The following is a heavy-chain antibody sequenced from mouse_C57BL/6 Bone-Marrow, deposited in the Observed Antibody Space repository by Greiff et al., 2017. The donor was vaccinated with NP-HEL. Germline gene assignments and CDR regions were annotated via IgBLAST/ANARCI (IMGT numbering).Heavy chain of an antibody. CDR1: GFTFSDAW. Sequence: EVQLVESGGGLVQPGGSMKLSCAASGFTFSDAWMDWVRQSPEKGLEWVAEIRNIANNHATYYAESVKGRFTISSDVSICSVYLQMNSVRAEDTGIYYCTRRNYGILAWFADWGQGTLVTVSA. CDR2: IRNIANNHAT. CDR3: TRRNYGILAWFAD. J-gene: IGHJ3*01. D-gene: IGHD1-1*01. V-gene: IGHV6-6*01.